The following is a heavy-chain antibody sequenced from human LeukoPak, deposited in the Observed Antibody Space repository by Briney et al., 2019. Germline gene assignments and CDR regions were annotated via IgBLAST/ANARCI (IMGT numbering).Heavy chain of an antibody. Sequence: SETLSLTCTVSGGSISSSSYHWGWIRQPPGKGLEWIGSIYYSGSTYYNPSLKSRVTISVDTSKNQFSLKLSSVTAADTAVYYCARTPGDPTYYYYMDVWGKGTTVTVSS. CDR3: ARTPGDPTYYYYMDV. J-gene: IGHJ6*03. CDR2: IYYSGST. D-gene: IGHD7-27*01. V-gene: IGHV4-39*01. CDR1: GGSISSSSYH.